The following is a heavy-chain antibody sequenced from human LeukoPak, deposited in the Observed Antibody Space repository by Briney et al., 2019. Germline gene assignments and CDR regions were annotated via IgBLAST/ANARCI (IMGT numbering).Heavy chain of an antibody. CDR2: IYISGGT. J-gene: IGHJ5*02. D-gene: IGHD5-12*01. CDR3: ARVRRNSGNKYFDP. Sequence: SETLSLTRTVSGGSISSGNYYWSWIRQPAGMGLEWIGRIYISGGTEYNPSLKSRVTISIDTSKNQFYLRLSSVTAADTAVYYCARVRRNSGNKYFDPWGQGTRVTVSS. CDR1: GGSISSGNYY. V-gene: IGHV4-61*02.